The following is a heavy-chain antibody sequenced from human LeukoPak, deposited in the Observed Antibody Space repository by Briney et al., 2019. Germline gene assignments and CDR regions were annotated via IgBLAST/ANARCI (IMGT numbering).Heavy chain of an antibody. Sequence: AGGSLRLSCAASGFTFSNAWMTWVRQAPGKGLEWVGRIKSKTDGGTTDYAAPVKGRFTISRDDSKNTLYLQMNSLKTEDTAVYYCTREAVTANGYFDYWGQGTLVIVCS. CDR3: TREAVTANGYFDY. J-gene: IGHJ4*02. CDR2: IKSKTDGGTT. V-gene: IGHV3-15*01. D-gene: IGHD2-21*02. CDR1: GFTFSNAW.